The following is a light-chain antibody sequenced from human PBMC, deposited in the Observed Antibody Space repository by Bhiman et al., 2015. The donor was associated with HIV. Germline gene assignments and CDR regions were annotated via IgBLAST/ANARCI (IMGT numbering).Light chain of an antibody. Sequence: SSELTQDPAVSVALGQTVRITCQGDSLRSYYASWYQQKPGQAPVLVIYGKNNRPSGIPDRFSGSKSGTSASLAITGLQAEDEADYYCQSYDSSLNGPMVFGGGTKLTVL. CDR2: GKN. CDR1: SLRSYY. V-gene: IGLV3-19*01. J-gene: IGLJ2*01. CDR3: QSYDSSLNGPMV.